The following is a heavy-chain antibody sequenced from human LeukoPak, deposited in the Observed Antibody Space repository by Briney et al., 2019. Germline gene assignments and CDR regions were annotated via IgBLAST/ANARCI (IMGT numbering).Heavy chain of an antibody. CDR2: INPNSGGT. V-gene: IGHV1-2*02. J-gene: IGHJ6*03. CDR1: GYTFTGYY. Sequence: GASVKVSCKASGYTFTGYYMHWVRQAPGQGLEWMGWINPNSGGTNYAQKFQGRVTMTRDTSISTAYMELSRLRSDDTAVYYCARDLPSGDYGCYYYMDVWGKGTTVTVSS. CDR3: ARDLPSGDYGCYYYMDV. D-gene: IGHD4-17*01.